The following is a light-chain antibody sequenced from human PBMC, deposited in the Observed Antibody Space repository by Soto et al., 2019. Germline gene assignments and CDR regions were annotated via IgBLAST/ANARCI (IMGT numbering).Light chain of an antibody. CDR3: HQHHSSSWT. J-gene: IGKJ1*01. CDR2: EAS. V-gene: IGKV1-5*01. CDR1: QNIGRW. Sequence: IQLTQSPSTLSGSVGDRVTITCRASQNIGRWLAWYQQKPGKAPKLLIYEASNLESGVPSRFSSSVSGTELTLTISSLQSDDFATYFCHQHHSSSWTFGKGTKVEI.